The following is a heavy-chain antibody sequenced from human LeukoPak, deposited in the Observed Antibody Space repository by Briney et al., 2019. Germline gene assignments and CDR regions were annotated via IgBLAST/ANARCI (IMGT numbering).Heavy chain of an antibody. CDR2: ISYDGSNK. CDR1: GFTFSSYA. J-gene: IGHJ4*02. V-gene: IGHV3-30-3*01. CDR3: ARDSYGIDY. Sequence: GGSLRLSCAASGFTFSSYAMHWVRQAPGKGLEWVAVISYDGSNKYYADSVKGRFTISRDNSKNTLYLQMNSLRAEDTAVYYCARDSYGIDYWGQGTLVTVSS. D-gene: IGHD5-18*01.